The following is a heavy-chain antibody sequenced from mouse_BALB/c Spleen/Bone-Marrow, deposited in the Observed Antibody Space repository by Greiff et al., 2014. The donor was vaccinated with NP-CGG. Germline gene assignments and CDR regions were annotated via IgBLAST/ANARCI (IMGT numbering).Heavy chain of an antibody. D-gene: IGHD2-10*02. Sequence: EVKLMESGGGLVKPGGSLKLSCAASGFTFSSYAMSWVRQTPEKRLEWVASISSGGSTYYTDSVKGRFTISRDNARNIPYLQMSSLRSEDTAMYYCAKRGAYGNFWFAYWGQGTLVTVSA. CDR1: GFTFSSYA. J-gene: IGHJ3*01. CDR3: AKRGAYGNFWFAY. V-gene: IGHV5-6-5*01. CDR2: ISSGGST.